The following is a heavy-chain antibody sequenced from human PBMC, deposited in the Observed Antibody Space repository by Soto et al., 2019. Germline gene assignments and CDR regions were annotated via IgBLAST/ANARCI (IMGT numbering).Heavy chain of an antibody. D-gene: IGHD6-13*01. CDR3: ARDRHPATYSSSWYYFDY. J-gene: IGHJ4*02. CDR2: ISANIGNA. V-gene: IGHV1-18*01. CDR1: GYTITRYG. Sequence: GASVTVSCKASGYTITRYGISWVRQAPGQGLEWMGRISANIGNANYAQKLQGRVTMTADKSTSTAYMELSSLRSEDTAVYYCARDRHPATYSSSWYYFDYWGQGTLVTVSS.